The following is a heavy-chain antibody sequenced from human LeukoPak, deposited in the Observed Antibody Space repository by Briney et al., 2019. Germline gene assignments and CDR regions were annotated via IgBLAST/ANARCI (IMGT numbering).Heavy chain of an antibody. CDR3: ARDVHAAFDY. V-gene: IGHV1-18*01. Sequence: ASVKVSCKASGGTFSSYAISWVRQAPGQGLEWMGWISAYNGNTNYAQKLQGRVTMTTDTSTSTAYMELRSLRSDDTAVYYCARDVHAAFDYWGQGTLVTVSS. CDR1: GGTFSSYA. J-gene: IGHJ4*02. CDR2: ISAYNGNT.